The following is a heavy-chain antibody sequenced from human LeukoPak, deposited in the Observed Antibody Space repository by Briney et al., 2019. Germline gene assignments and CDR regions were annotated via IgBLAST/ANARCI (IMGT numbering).Heavy chain of an antibody. CDR2: IIPIFGTA. CDR1: GGTFSSYA. V-gene: IGHV1-69*13. Sequence: GASVKVSCKXSGGTFSSYAISWVRQAPGQGLEWMGGIIPIFGTANYAQKFQGRVTITADESTSTAYMELSSLRSEDTAVYYCAKIRVYYYDSSGYSRGEFDYWGQGTLVTVSS. J-gene: IGHJ4*02. D-gene: IGHD3-22*01. CDR3: AKIRVYYYDSSGYSRGEFDY.